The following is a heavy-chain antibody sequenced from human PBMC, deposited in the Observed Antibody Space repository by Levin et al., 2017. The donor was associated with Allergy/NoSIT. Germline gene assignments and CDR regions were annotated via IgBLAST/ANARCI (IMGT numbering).Heavy chain of an antibody. CDR1: GFTFSSYW. V-gene: IGHV3-74*01. CDR2: INSDGSST. D-gene: IGHD3-10*01. CDR3: ASGGYYYGSGSHDY. J-gene: IGHJ4*02. Sequence: GGSLRLSCAASGFTFSSYWMHWVRQAPGKGLVWVSRINSDGSSTSYADSVKGRFTISRDNAKNTLYLQMNSLRAEDTAVYYCASGGYYYGSGSHDYWGQGTLVTVSS.